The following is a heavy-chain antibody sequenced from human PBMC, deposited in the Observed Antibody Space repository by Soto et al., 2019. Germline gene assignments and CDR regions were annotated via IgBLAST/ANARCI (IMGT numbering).Heavy chain of an antibody. CDR2: MNTNSGNT. Sequence: GASVKVSCKASGYTFTSHDINWVRQATGQGLEWMGWMNTNSGNTGYAQKFQGRVTMTRNTSISTAYMELSSLRSEDTAVYYCARWDYGYYARFDYWGQGTLVTVSS. CDR1: GYTFTSHD. J-gene: IGHJ4*02. D-gene: IGHD4-17*01. V-gene: IGHV1-8*01. CDR3: ARWDYGYYARFDY.